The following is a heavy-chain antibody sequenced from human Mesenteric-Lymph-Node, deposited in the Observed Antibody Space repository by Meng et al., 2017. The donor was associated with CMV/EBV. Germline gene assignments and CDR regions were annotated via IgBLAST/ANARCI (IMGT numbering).Heavy chain of an antibody. V-gene: IGHV1-18*04. D-gene: IGHD3-22*01. Sequence: YGIGWVRQDTGQGLEWMGWISAYNGNTNYAQKLQGRVTMTTDTSTSTAYMELRSLRSDDTAVYYCARDQDTARHYYDSSGYYLTTFVYWGQGTLVTVSS. CDR2: ISAYNGNT. CDR1: YG. J-gene: IGHJ4*02. CDR3: ARDQDTARHYYDSSGYYLTTFVY.